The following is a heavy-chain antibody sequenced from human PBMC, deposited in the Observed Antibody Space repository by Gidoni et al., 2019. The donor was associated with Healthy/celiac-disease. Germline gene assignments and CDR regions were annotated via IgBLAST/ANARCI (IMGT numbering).Heavy chain of an antibody. Sequence: QVQLVQSGAEVKKPGASVKVSCKASGYTFTSYAMHWVRQAPGQRLEWMGWINAGNGNTKYSQKFQGRVTITRDTSASTAYMELSSLRSEDTAVYYCARDLWGYGYGFGAFDIWGQGTMVTVSS. J-gene: IGHJ3*02. CDR1: GYTFTSYA. V-gene: IGHV1-3*01. CDR2: INAGNGNT. D-gene: IGHD5-18*01. CDR3: ARDLWGYGYGFGAFDI.